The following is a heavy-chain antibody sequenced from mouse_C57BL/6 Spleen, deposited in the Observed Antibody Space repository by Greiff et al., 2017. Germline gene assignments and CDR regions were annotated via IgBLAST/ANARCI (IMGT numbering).Heavy chain of an antibody. V-gene: IGHV1-69*01. Sequence: QVQLKQPGAELVMPGASVKLSCKASGYTFTSYWMHWVKQRPGQGLEWIGEIDPSDSYTNYNQKFKGKSTLTVDKSSSTAYMQLSSLTSEDSAVYYCARRAYGSSLYYFDYWGQGTTLTVSS. CDR1: GYTFTSYW. CDR3: ARRAYGSSLYYFDY. D-gene: IGHD1-1*01. J-gene: IGHJ2*01. CDR2: IDPSDSYT.